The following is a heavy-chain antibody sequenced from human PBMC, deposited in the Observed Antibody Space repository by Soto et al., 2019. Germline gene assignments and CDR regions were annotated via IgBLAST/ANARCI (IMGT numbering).Heavy chain of an antibody. CDR1: GFTFSSYG. Sequence: QVQLVESGGGVVQPGRSLRLSCAASGFTFSSYGMHWVRQAPGEGLEWVVVISYDGSIQYYTDSAKGRFTISRDNSKSTLYLQMISQRVEDTAVYYCAKEIRAYSRSSSFDYWGQGTRVTVSS. CDR3: AKEIRAYSRSSSFDY. J-gene: IGHJ4*02. D-gene: IGHD5-18*01. V-gene: IGHV3-30*18. CDR2: ISYDGSIQ.